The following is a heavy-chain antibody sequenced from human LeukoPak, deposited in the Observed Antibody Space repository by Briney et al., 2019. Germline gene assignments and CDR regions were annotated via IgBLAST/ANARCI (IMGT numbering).Heavy chain of an antibody. V-gene: IGHV3-9*01. Sequence: GRSLRLSCAASGFTFDDYAMHWVRQAPGKGLEWVSGISWNSGSVGHADSVKGRFTISRDNAKNSLYLQMNSLRAEGTALYYCAKDARYCSGGSCYLGAGWFDPWGQGTLVTVSS. J-gene: IGHJ5*02. CDR2: ISWNSGSV. CDR3: AKDARYCSGGSCYLGAGWFDP. D-gene: IGHD2-15*01. CDR1: GFTFDDYA.